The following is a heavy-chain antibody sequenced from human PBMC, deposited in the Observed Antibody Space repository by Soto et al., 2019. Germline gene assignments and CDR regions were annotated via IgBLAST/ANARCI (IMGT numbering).Heavy chain of an antibody. J-gene: IGHJ4*02. Sequence: QVQLVQSGAEVKKPGSSVKVSCKASGGTFSSYAISWVRQAPGQGLEWMGGIIPIFGTANYAQKFQGRVRITEDESTSTAYMELSSLRSEDTAVYYCARVIDSSGYYYFDYWGQGTLVTVSS. D-gene: IGHD3-22*01. V-gene: IGHV1-69*12. CDR1: GGTFSSYA. CDR3: ARVIDSSGYYYFDY. CDR2: IIPIFGTA.